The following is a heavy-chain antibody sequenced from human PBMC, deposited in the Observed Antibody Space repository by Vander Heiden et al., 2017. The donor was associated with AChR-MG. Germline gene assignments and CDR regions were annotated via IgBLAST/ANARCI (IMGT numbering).Heavy chain of an antibody. Sequence: EVQLVESGGGLIQPGGCLRLSCAASGFLVSSNYMSWVRQAPGKGLEWVSVIYSGGSTYYADSVKGRFTISRDNSKNTLYLQMNSLRAEDTAVYYCARGLEGASAHLDYWGQGTLVTVSS. CDR2: IYSGGST. J-gene: IGHJ4*02. CDR1: GFLVSSNY. D-gene: IGHD1-26*01. V-gene: IGHV3-53*01. CDR3: ARGLEGASAHLDY.